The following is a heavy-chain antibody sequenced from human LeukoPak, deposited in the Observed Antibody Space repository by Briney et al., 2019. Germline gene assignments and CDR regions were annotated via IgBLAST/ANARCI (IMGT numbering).Heavy chain of an antibody. CDR3: AREGRYSSGWYYY. V-gene: IGHV3-30*02. D-gene: IGHD6-19*01. CDR1: GFTFSSYG. Sequence: GGSLRLSCAASGFTFSSYGMHWVRQAPGRGLEWVAFIRYDGSNKYYADSVKGRFTISRDNSKNTLYLQMNSLRAEDTAVYYCAREGRYSSGWYYYWGQGTLVTVSS. J-gene: IGHJ4*02. CDR2: IRYDGSNK.